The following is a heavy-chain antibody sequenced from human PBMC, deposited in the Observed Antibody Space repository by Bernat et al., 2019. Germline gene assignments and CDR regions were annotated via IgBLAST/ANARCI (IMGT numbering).Heavy chain of an antibody. V-gene: IGHV4-34*01. J-gene: IGHJ3*02. Sequence: QVQLQQWGAGLLKPSETLSLTCAVYGGSFSGYYWSWIRQPPGKGLEWIGEISHSGSTNHNPSLKSRVSISVDTSKNQFSLKLTSVTAADTAVYYCARINYYDYIWGCYRFDIWGQGTMVTVSS. CDR2: ISHSGST. CDR3: ARINYYDYIWGCYRFDI. D-gene: IGHD3-16*02. CDR1: GGSFSGYY.